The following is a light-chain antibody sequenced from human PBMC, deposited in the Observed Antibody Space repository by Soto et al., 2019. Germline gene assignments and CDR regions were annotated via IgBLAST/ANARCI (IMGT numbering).Light chain of an antibody. J-gene: IGLJ2*01. V-gene: IGLV2-14*01. CDR1: SGDLGSSDS. Sequence: QSALTQPASVSAPPGQSITISCTGTSGDLGSSDSVSWYQQQPGSPPKLVIFEVTIRPSGVSSRFSGSKSGNTASLTISALRAEDEADYFCSSHTTPSTVIFGGGTKVTVL. CDR2: EVT. CDR3: SSHTTPSTVI.